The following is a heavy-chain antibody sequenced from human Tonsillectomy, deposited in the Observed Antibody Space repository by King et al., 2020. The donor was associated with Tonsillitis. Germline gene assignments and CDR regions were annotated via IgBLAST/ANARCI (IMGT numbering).Heavy chain of an antibody. V-gene: IGHV3-30*18. CDR2: ISYDGSNK. CDR3: ANQIGLFGNYYYYYMDV. Sequence: VQLVESGGGVVQPGRSLRLSCEGSGFTFSNYGMHWVRQAPGKGLEWVAHISYDGSNKYHAESVKGRFTISRDNSKNMLYLQMNSLRAEDTAVYYCANQIGLFGNYYYYYMDVWGKGTTVTVSS. J-gene: IGHJ6*03. CDR1: GFTFSNYG. D-gene: IGHD2-21*01.